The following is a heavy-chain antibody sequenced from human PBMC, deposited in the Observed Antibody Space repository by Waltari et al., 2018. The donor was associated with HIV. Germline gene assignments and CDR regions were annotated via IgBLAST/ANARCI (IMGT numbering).Heavy chain of an antibody. V-gene: IGHV4-34*01. CDR1: GGSFTGYS. J-gene: IGHJ4*02. CDR2: INHIGST. Sequence: QVQLQQWGAGLLKPSETLSLTCAVYGGSFTGYSWTWIRQPPGKGLEWIGEINHIGSTNYKLSLESRLTISVDSSKNQFSLKLSSVTAAETAVYYCASVVMGESSGWSYYFDYWGQGTLVTVSS. CDR3: ASVVMGESSGWSYYFDY. D-gene: IGHD6-19*01.